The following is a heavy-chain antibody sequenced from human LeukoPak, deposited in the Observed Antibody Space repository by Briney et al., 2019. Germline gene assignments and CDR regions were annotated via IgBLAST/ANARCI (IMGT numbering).Heavy chain of an antibody. V-gene: IGHV1-46*01. CDR2: INPSGGST. Sequence: ASVKVSFKASGYTFTNYYMHWVRQAPGQGLEWMGIINPSGGSTSYAQKFQGRVTMTRNTSISTAYMELSSLRSEDTAVYYCARGSRGGLRWKVVPAAICDYWGQGTLVTVSS. D-gene: IGHD2-2*02. CDR3: ARGSRGGLRWKVVPAAICDY. J-gene: IGHJ4*02. CDR1: GYTFTNYY.